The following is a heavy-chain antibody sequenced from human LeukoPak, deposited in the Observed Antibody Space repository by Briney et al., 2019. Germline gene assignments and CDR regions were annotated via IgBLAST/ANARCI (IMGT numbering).Heavy chain of an antibody. J-gene: IGHJ4*02. Sequence: ASVKVSCKASGYTFTGYYMHWVRQAPGQGPEWMGWINPNSGGTNYAQKLQGRVTMTRDTSISTAYMELSRLRSDDTAVYYCANSGSYYNGPFDYWGQGTLVTVSS. D-gene: IGHD3-10*01. V-gene: IGHV1-2*02. CDR2: INPNSGGT. CDR1: GYTFTGYY. CDR3: ANSGSYYNGPFDY.